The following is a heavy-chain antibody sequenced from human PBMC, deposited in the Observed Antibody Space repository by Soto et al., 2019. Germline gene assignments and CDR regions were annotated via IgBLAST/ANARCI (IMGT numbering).Heavy chain of an antibody. CDR1: GFTFSSYG. CDR3: ATKWELQT. D-gene: IGHD1-26*01. Sequence: QVQLVESGGGVVQPGRSLRLSCAASGFTFSSYGMHWVRQAPGKGLEWVAVISYDGSNKYYADSVKGRFTISRDNSKNTLYLQMNSLRAEDTAVYYCATKWELQTWGQGTLVIVSS. V-gene: IGHV3-30*03. CDR2: ISYDGSNK. J-gene: IGHJ5*02.